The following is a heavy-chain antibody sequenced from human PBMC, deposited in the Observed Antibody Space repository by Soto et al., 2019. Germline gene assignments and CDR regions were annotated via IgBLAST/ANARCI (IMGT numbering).Heavy chain of an antibody. V-gene: IGHV4-39*01. CDR2: IYYRGNA. CDR3: ARLEGLATISYYFDF. D-gene: IGHD3-9*01. J-gene: IGHJ4*02. CDR1: DDSLHNDKYF. Sequence: SETPSPPFSFSDDSLHNDKYFLGWIRPPPGKGLEWIVSIYYRGNAYYNPSLQTRVTISLDKSRSQFSLKLNSVTAADSAVYFCARLEGLATISYYFDFWGPGALVTVSS.